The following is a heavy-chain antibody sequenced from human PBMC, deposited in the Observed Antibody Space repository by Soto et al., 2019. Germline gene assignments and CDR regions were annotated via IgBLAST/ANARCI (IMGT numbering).Heavy chain of an antibody. CDR1: GYTFTGYY. D-gene: IGHD6-19*01. V-gene: IGHV1-2*04. CDR2: INPNSGGT. J-gene: IGHJ5*02. Sequence: QVQLVQSGAEVKKPGASVKVSCKASGYTFTGYYMHWVRQAPGQGLEWMGWINPNSGGTNYAQKFQGWVTMTRDTSISTAYMELSRLRSDDTAVYYCAREVEGQWLTRPGNWFDPWGQGTLVTVSS. CDR3: AREVEGQWLTRPGNWFDP.